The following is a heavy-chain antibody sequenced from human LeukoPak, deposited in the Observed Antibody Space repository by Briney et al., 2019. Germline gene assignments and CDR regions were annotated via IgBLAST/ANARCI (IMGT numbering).Heavy chain of an antibody. CDR1: GFXFSSYD. D-gene: IGHD6-13*01. J-gene: IGHJ4*02. CDR2: IDSAGDP. Sequence: GGSLRLSCAASGFXFSSYDMHWVRQPTGKGLEWVSGIDSAGDPFYPGSVKGRFTISRENAKNSLYLQMNSLTAGDTAVYYCARAYTSTWYDSPLDYWGQGTLVTVSS. CDR3: ARAYTSTWYDSPLDY. V-gene: IGHV3-13*05.